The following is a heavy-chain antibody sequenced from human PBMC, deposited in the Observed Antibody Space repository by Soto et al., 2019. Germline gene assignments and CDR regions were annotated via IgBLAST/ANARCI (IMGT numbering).Heavy chain of an antibody. CDR2: IKSKTDGGTT. J-gene: IGHJ4*02. V-gene: IGHV3-15*01. Sequence: GGSLRLSCAASGFTVSSNYMSWVRQAPGKGLEWVGRIKSKTDGGTTDYAAPVKGRFTISRDDSKNTLYLQMNSLKTGDTAVYYCTTDRYYYDSSGWARWGQGTLVTVSS. D-gene: IGHD3-22*01. CDR3: TTDRYYYDSSGWAR. CDR1: GFTVSSNY.